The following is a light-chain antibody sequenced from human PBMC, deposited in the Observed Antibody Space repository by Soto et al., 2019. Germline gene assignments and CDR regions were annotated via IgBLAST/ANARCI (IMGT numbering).Light chain of an antibody. V-gene: IGKV3-15*01. Sequence: EIVMTQSPATLSVSPGERATLSCRASQSVSSNLAWYQQKPGQAPRLLIYGASTRATGIHARFSGSGSGTEFTLTISSLQSEDFALYYCQQYNNWPPRGTFGQGTKVEIK. CDR1: QSVSSN. J-gene: IGKJ1*01. CDR3: QQYNNWPPRGT. CDR2: GAS.